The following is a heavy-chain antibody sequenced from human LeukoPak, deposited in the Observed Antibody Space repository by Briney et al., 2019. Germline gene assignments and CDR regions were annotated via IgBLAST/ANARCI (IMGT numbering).Heavy chain of an antibody. D-gene: IGHD6-19*01. CDR3: ARIRRESGWYVGLVYYFDY. CDR1: GGSFSGYY. V-gene: IGHV4-34*01. J-gene: IGHJ4*02. CDR2: INHSGST. Sequence: SETLSLTCAVYGGSFSGYYWSWIRQPPGKGLEWIGEINHSGSTNYNPSLKSRVTISVYTSKNQFSLKLSSVTAADTAVYYCARIRRESGWYVGLVYYFDYWGQGNLVTVSS.